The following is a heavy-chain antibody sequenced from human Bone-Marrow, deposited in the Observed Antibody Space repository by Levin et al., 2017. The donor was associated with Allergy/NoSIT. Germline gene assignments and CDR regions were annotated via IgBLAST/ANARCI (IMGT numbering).Heavy chain of an antibody. D-gene: IGHD3-10*01. Sequence: RSGGSLRLSCAASGFTFSDYYMNWIRQAPGKGLEWVSYISGSGTTIYYADSLKGRFTISRDNAKNSLYLQMNSLRAEDTAVYYCARDTGSANYGMDVWGQGTTVSVSS. CDR3: ARDTGSANYGMDV. J-gene: IGHJ6*02. CDR1: GFTFSDYY. V-gene: IGHV3-11*01. CDR2: ISGSGTTI.